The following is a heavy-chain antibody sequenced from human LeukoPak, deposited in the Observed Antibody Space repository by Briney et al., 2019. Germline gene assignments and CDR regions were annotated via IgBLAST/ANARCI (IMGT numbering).Heavy chain of an antibody. CDR1: GFTFRNYV. Sequence: AGGSLRLSCAASGFTFRNYVIHWVRQAPGKGLEWVAVTSSDLNVKLYAGSVKGRFTISRDNSRSTLYLQMNSLRAEDTAVYYCARERDYGDLDYWGQGTLVTVSS. CDR2: TSSDLNVK. V-gene: IGHV3-30-3*01. J-gene: IGHJ4*02. CDR3: ARERDYGDLDY. D-gene: IGHD4-17*01.